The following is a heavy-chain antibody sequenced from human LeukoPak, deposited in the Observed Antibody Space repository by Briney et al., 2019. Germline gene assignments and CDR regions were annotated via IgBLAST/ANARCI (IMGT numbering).Heavy chain of an antibody. CDR3: ARDSGYWAFDY. J-gene: IGHJ4*02. Sequence: GGSLRLSCAASAFTFSNSWMGWVRQAPGQGLEWVASINQDGSENYYADSVKGRFTISRDNAKNSLYLQMNSIRAADTAVYFCARDSGYWAFDYWGQGTLVTVSS. V-gene: IGHV3-7*01. CDR2: INQDGSEN. CDR1: AFTFSNSW. D-gene: IGHD6-13*01.